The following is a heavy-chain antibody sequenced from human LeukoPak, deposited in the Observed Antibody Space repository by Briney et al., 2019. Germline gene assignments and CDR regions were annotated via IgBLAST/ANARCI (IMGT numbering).Heavy chain of an antibody. V-gene: IGHV3-23*01. J-gene: IGHJ4*02. Sequence: PGGSLSLSCAASGFTFSSYATSWVRQAPGKGLEWVSAISGSGGSTYYADSVKGRFTISRDNSKNTLYLQMNSLRAEDTAVYYCAKDNSGWYSDYFDYWGQGTLVTVSS. CDR1: GFTFSSYA. CDR2: ISGSGGST. D-gene: IGHD6-19*01. CDR3: AKDNSGWYSDYFDY.